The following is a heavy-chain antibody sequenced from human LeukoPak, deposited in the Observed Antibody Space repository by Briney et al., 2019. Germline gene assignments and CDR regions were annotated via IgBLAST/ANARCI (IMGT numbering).Heavy chain of an antibody. CDR2: IYYNGNT. CDR3: ARYDPSDYATSGLYYGVYFDS. CDR1: GGSITGHY. J-gene: IGHJ4*02. D-gene: IGHD3-22*01. Sequence: SETLSLTCSVSGGSITGHYWSWIRQSPRKGLEWIGYIYYNGNTNYNPSLKSRVIILLDMSKNQFSLKLTSVTAAGTAIYYCARYDPSDYATSGLYYGVYFDSWGQGTLVSVSS. V-gene: IGHV4-59*08.